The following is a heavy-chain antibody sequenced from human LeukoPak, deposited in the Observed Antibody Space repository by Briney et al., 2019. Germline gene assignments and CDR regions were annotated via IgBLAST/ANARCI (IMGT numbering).Heavy chain of an antibody. CDR2: INHSGST. CDR1: GFTFSSYS. V-gene: IGHV4-34*01. D-gene: IGHD5-18*01. CDR3: ARGSGYSYGYTY. J-gene: IGHJ4*02. Sequence: GSLRLSCAASGFTFSSYSMNWVRQPPGKGLEWIGEINHSGSTNYNPSLKSRVTISVDTSKNQFSLKLSSVTAADTAVYYCARGSGYSYGYTYWGQGTLVTVSS.